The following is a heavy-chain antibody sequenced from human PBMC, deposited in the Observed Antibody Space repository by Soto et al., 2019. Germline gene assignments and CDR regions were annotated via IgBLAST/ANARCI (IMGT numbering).Heavy chain of an antibody. V-gene: IGHV1-18*01. Sequence: ASVKVSCKTSGYTFTNYGISWVRQAPGQGLEWMGWISAHTGNTNYAQKCQGRVTMTTDTSTSTAYMELRSLRSDDTAVYYCARVLGYNSSWWRHTAFDIWGQGTMVTV. CDR2: ISAHTGNT. CDR1: GYTFTNYG. D-gene: IGHD6-13*01. CDR3: ARVLGYNSSWWRHTAFDI. J-gene: IGHJ3*02.